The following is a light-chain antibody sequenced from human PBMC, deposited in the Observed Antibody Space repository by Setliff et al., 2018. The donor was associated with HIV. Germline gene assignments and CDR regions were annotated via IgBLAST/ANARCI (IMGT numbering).Light chain of an antibody. CDR3: QQYISSWT. Sequence: DIQMTQSPSTLSASVGDRVTITCRASQTISKWLAWYQQKPGKAPKVLIYKASNLQSGVSSRFSGSGSGTEFTLTISSLQPDDFATYYCQQYISSWTFGQGTKVDNK. V-gene: IGKV1-5*03. J-gene: IGKJ1*01. CDR2: KAS. CDR1: QTISKW.